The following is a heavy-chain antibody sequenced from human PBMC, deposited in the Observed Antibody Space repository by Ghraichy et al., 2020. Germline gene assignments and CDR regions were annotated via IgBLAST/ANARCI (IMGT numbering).Heavy chain of an antibody. D-gene: IGHD1-7*01. V-gene: IGHV3-73*01. Sequence: LSLTCAASGLTFSVSTMHWVRQASGKGLEWVGRIRGKANNYATEYSASVKGRFTMSRDDSKNTAYLQMNGLKVEDTAVYYCARHVNGTPPFDYWGRGTLVAVSS. CDR3: ARHVNGTPPFDY. CDR2: IRGKANNYAT. CDR1: GLTFSVST. J-gene: IGHJ4*02.